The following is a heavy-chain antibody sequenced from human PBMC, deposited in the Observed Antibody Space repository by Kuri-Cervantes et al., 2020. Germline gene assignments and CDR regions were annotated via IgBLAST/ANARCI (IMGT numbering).Heavy chain of an antibody. D-gene: IGHD2-2*01. CDR3: ARALKRYCSSTSCQHPFYFDY. CDR1: GGSISSYY. CDR2: IYYSGST. J-gene: IGHJ4*02. Sequence: ESLKISCTVSGGSISSYYWSWIRQPPGKGLEWIGYIYYSGSTNYNPSLKSRVTISVDTSKNQFSLKLSSVTAADTAVYYCARALKRYCSSTSCQHPFYFDYWGQGTLVTVSS. V-gene: IGHV4-59*01.